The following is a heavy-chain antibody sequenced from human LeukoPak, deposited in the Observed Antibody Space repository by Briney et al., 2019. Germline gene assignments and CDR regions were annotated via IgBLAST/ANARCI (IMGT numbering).Heavy chain of an antibody. CDR2: MNPNSGNT. J-gene: IGHJ6*03. D-gene: IGHD3-9*01. V-gene: IGHV1-8*01. CDR1: GYTFTSYD. CDR3: ARHPSPGYPFLYDILTGSAPSYYMDV. Sequence: VASVKVSCKASGYTFTSYDINWVRQATGQGLEWMGWMNPNSGNTGYAQKFQGRVTMTRNTSISTAYMELSSLRSEDTAVYYCARHPSPGYPFLYDILTGSAPSYYMDVWGKGTTVTISS.